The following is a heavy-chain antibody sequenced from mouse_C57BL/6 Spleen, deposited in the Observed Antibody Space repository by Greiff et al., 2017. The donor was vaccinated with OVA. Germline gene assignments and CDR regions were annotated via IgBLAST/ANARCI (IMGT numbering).Heavy chain of an antibody. V-gene: IGHV2-9-1*01. CDR3: ARNSGIYDGYYDAMDY. CDR2: IWTGGGT. D-gene: IGHD2-3*01. CDR1: GFSLTSYA. Sequence: VKLMESGPGLVAPSQSLSITCTVSGFSLTSYAISWVRQPPGKGLEWLGVIWTGGGTNYNSALKSRLSISKDNSKSQVFLKMNSLQTDDTARYYCARNSGIYDGYYDAMDYWGQGTSVTVSS. J-gene: IGHJ4*01.